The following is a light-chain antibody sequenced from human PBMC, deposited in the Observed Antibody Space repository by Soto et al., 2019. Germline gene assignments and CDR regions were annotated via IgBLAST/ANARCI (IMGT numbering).Light chain of an antibody. CDR3: CSYAGSSTVV. J-gene: IGLJ2*01. CDR1: SSDVGSYNL. CDR2: EGS. Sequence: SVLTKPASVSGSPGQSITISCTGTSSDVGSYNLVSWYQQHPGKAPKLMIYEGSKRPSGVSNRFSGSKSGNTASLTIAGLQAEDEADYYCCSYAGSSTVVFGGGTKLTVL. V-gene: IGLV2-23*01.